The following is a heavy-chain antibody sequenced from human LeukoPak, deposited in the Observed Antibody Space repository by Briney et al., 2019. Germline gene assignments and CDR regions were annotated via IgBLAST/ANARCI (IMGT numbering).Heavy chain of an antibody. CDR3: AKQRGLGIAAASNY. J-gene: IGHJ4*02. CDR1: GFTFSSYA. Sequence: GGSLRLSCAASGFTFSSYAMSWVRQAPGKGLEWVSAISGSGDSTYYADSVEGRFTISRDNSKNTLYLQMNSLRAEDTAVYYCAKQRGLGIAAASNYWGQGTLVTVSS. CDR2: ISGSGDST. V-gene: IGHV3-23*01. D-gene: IGHD6-13*01.